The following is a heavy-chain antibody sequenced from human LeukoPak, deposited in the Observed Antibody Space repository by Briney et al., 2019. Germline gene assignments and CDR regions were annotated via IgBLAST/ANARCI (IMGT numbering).Heavy chain of an antibody. D-gene: IGHD3-10*01. CDR1: GFXFSSYE. J-gene: IGHJ6*02. CDR2: ISSSGSTI. CDR3: ARDPDYYGSGSYSPYGMDV. Sequence: PGGSLRLSCAASGFXFSSYEMNWVRQAPGKGLEWVSYISSSGSTIYYADSVKGRFTISRDNAKNSLYLQMNSLRAEDTAVYYCARDPDYYGSGSYSPYGMDVWGQGTTVTVSS. V-gene: IGHV3-48*03.